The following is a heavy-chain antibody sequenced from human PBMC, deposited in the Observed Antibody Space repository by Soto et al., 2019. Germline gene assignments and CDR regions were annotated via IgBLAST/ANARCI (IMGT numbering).Heavy chain of an antibody. J-gene: IGHJ5*02. D-gene: IGHD2-2*01. CDR1: GFTFTNYN. Sequence: EVRLVETGGGLVKPGGSLRLSCAASGFTFTNYNMNWFRHAPGKGLEWVSSIDITGSDVYYADFVQGRFTISRDNAANSLYLQMNSLRAEDTALYFCARGGSISWYWFNPWGKGTLVTVSS. CDR2: IDITGSDV. CDR3: ARGGSISWYWFNP. V-gene: IGHV3-21*01.